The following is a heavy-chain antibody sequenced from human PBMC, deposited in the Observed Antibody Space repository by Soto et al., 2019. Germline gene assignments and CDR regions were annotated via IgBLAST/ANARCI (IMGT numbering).Heavy chain of an antibody. CDR2: IMPVFATP. J-gene: IGHJ6*02. CDR1: GGTSSTPA. Sequence: QVQLMQSGAEVKKPGSPVKASGRASGGTSSTPATSWVRQAPGEGLEWVGGIMPVFATPDYAQKFQGRVTISADESTTTAYLELTSLTTDDTAVYYCARDKDRQQLGGNYYYILDVWGQGTAITVSS. V-gene: IGHV1-69*12. D-gene: IGHD3-3*02. CDR3: ARDKDRQQLGGNYYYILDV.